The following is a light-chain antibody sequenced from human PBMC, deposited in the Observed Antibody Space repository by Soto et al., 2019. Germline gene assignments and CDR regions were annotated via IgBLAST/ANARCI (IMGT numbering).Light chain of an antibody. CDR2: GAS. J-gene: IGKJ2*01. Sequence: IVLTHSPGTLSVSPGQRATVSFMASEIISRDYLAWYQQRLGQAPRLLIYGASSGATGIPDRFSGSGSGTDFTLTISRLEPEDFAIYYCQQYGGVPYTFGQGTKVDIK. CDR1: EIISRDY. V-gene: IGKV3-20*01. CDR3: QQYGGVPYT.